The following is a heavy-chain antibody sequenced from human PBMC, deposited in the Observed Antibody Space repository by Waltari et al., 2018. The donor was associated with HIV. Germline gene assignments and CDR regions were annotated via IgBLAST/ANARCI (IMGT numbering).Heavy chain of an antibody. V-gene: IGHV3-30*18. D-gene: IGHD2-21*02. CDR3: AKDYFVVVTAAGPFDP. J-gene: IGHJ5*02. Sequence: QVKLVEAGGGVAQPGRSLRLSRAAAGFCFSSYGMQRVRRAPGKGLELVAVISYDGSNKYYADSVNGRFTISRDNSKNTLYLQMNSLRAEDTAVYYCAKDYFVVVTAAGPFDPWGQGTLVTVSS. CDR1: GFCFSSYG. CDR2: ISYDGSNK.